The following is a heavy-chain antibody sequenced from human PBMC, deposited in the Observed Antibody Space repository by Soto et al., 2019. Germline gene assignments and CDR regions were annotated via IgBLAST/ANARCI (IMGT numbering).Heavy chain of an antibody. Sequence: EVQLLESGGGLVQPGGSLRLSCAASGFTYSGYAMSWVRQAPGRGLEWVSSISASGGNTYYADSVKGRFTISRDNSKSTLYLHMNSLSVEDTAIYYCAKDRSSAGTTVRFDPWGQGTLVTVSS. CDR2: ISASGGNT. D-gene: IGHD1-1*01. CDR3: AKDRSSAGTTVRFDP. V-gene: IGHV3-23*01. J-gene: IGHJ5*02. CDR1: GFTYSGYA.